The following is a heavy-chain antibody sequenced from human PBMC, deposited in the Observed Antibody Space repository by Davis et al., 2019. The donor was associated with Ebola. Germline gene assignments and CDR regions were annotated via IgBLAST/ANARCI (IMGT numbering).Heavy chain of an antibody. J-gene: IGHJ4*02. CDR3: AKIHPGIVVVPAAADFDY. CDR1: GFTFSSYW. CDR2: ISYDGSNK. V-gene: IGHV3-30*18. D-gene: IGHD2-2*01. Sequence: PGGSLRLSCAASGFTFSSYWMSWVRQAPGKGLEWVAVISYDGSNKYYADSVKGRFTISRDNSKNTLYLQMNSLRAEDTAVYYCAKIHPGIVVVPAAADFDYWGQGTLVTVSS.